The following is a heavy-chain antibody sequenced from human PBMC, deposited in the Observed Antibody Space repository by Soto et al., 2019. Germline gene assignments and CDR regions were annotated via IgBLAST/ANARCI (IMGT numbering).Heavy chain of an antibody. CDR1: GFSLSTSGVG. Sequence: SGPTLVNPTQTRTLTCTFSGFSLSTSGVGVGWIRQPPGKALEWLALIYWNDDKRYSPSLKSRLTITKDTSKNQVVLTMTNIDPVDTATYYCAHTYFDWLKPLFVVFDYWGQGTLVTVSS. CDR3: AHTYFDWLKPLFVVFDY. CDR2: IYWNDDK. J-gene: IGHJ4*02. V-gene: IGHV2-5*01. D-gene: IGHD3-9*01.